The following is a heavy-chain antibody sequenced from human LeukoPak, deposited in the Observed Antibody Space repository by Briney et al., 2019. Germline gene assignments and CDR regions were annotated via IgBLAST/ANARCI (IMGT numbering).Heavy chain of an antibody. D-gene: IGHD4-23*01. CDR2: IGYAGDST. CDR3: AKSPTVDAAFDI. J-gene: IGHJ3*02. V-gene: IGHV3-23*01. CDR1: GFTFSSYA. Sequence: GGSLRLSCAASGFTFSSYAMNWVRQAPGKGLEWVSGIGYAGDSTFYADSVKGRFTVSRDSSKNTLFPHMNSLRAEDTALYYCAKSPTVDAAFDIWGQGTMVTVSS.